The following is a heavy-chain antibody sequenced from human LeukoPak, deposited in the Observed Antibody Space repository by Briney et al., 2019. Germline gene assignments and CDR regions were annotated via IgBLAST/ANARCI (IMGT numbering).Heavy chain of an antibody. CDR3: AREPRGGSGSLYPDY. Sequence: ASVKVSCKASGYTFTSYDINWVRQAPGQGLEWMGWMNPNSGNTGYAQKFQGRVTTTRNTSISTAYMELSSLRSEDTAVYYCAREPRGGSGSLYPDYWGQGTLVTVSS. V-gene: IGHV1-8*01. CDR1: GYTFTSYD. CDR2: MNPNSGNT. J-gene: IGHJ4*02. D-gene: IGHD3-10*01.